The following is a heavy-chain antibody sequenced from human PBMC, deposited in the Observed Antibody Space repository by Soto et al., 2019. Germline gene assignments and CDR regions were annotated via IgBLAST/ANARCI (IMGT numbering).Heavy chain of an antibody. V-gene: IGHV3-30*18. CDR3: TKDTFGAWDS. J-gene: IGHJ4*02. Sequence: GGSLRLSCAASGFTFSNYAMHWVRQAPGKGLEWVALTSYDGNNEYYTDSVKGRFTISRDSAKNTLYLQMNGLSAEDTAIYYCTKDTFGAWDSWGQGTLVTVSS. D-gene: IGHD3-10*01. CDR2: TSYDGNNE. CDR1: GFTFSNYA.